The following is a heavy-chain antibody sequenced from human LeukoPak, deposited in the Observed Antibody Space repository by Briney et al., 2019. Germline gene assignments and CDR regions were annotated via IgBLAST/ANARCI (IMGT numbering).Heavy chain of an antibody. D-gene: IGHD2-15*01. V-gene: IGHV1-46*01. J-gene: IGHJ4*02. Sequence: ASVKVSCKASGYTFTNYYIHWVRQAHGQGLEWMGRINPSGGSTTYAQKFQGRVTMTRDMSTSTVYMELSSLRSEDTAVYYCARSNYCSGGSCYSTDWGQGTLVTVSS. CDR2: INPSGGST. CDR3: ARSNYCSGGSCYSTD. CDR1: GYTFTNYY.